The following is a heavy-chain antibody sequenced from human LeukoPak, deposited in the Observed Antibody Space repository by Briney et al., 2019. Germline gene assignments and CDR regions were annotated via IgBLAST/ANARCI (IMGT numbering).Heavy chain of an antibody. J-gene: IGHJ5*02. V-gene: IGHV5-51*01. Sequence: GESLKISCQASGYSFTSSWIGWARQMPGKGLEWMAIINPGDSDTKYSPSFQGQVTISADKSISTVYLQWGSLKASDTAMYYCARQPGAGWFDPWGQGTLVTVSS. CDR3: ARQPGAGWFDP. CDR1: GYSFTSSW. CDR2: INPGDSDT. D-gene: IGHD3-10*01.